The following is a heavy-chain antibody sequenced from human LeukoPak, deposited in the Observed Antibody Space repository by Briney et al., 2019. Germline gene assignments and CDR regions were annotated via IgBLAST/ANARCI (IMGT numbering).Heavy chain of an antibody. CDR3: ARGREWFGEFYYYGMDV. V-gene: IGHV1-8*01. D-gene: IGHD3-10*01. J-gene: IGHJ6*02. CDR2: MNPNSGNT. CDR1: GYTFTSYD. Sequence: ASVKVSCKASGYTFTSYDINWVQQATGQGLEWMGWMNPNSGNTGYAQKFQGRVTMTRNTSISTAYMELSSLRSEDTAVYYCARGREWFGEFYYYGMDVWGQGTTVTVSS.